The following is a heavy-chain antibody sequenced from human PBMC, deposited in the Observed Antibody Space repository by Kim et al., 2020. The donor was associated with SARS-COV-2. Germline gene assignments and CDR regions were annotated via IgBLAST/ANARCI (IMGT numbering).Heavy chain of an antibody. CDR3: ARDCSRLGCVDS. D-gene: IGHD2-15*01. J-gene: IGHJ4*02. Sequence: SETLSLTCTVSGGSISSSGYYWGWIRQPPGKGLEWIGYIYYSGSTHYNPSLKSRVTISVDTSQNLFSLKLSSVTAADTAVYYCARDCSRLGCVDSWGPGTLVTVSS. CDR2: IYYSGST. V-gene: IGHV4-39*07. CDR1: GGSISSSGYY.